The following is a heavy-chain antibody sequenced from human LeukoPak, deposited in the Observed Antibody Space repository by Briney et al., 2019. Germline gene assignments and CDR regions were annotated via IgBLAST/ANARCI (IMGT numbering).Heavy chain of an antibody. D-gene: IGHD6-19*01. CDR1: GGSMSSYY. CDR2: IYYSGST. Sequence: PSETLSLTCTVSGGSMSSYYWTWIRQPPGKGLELIGYIYYSGSTNYNPSLESRVTISVDTSKNQFSLKLGSVTAADTAVYYCARAYSSGWYYFDYWGQGTLVTVSS. V-gene: IGHV4-59*08. J-gene: IGHJ4*02. CDR3: ARAYSSGWYYFDY.